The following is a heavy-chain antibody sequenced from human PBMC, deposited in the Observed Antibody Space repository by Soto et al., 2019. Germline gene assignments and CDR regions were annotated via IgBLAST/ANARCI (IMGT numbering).Heavy chain of an antibody. CDR2: ISYDGSNK. CDR1: GFTFSIYG. D-gene: IGHD3-3*01. J-gene: IGHJ4*02. V-gene: IGHV3-30*03. Sequence: QVQLVESGGGVVQPGRSLRLSCAASGFTFSIYGMHWVRQAPGKGLEWVAVISYDGSNKYYADSVKGRFTISRDNSKNTLYLQMNSLIGEDTAVYYCASETVEYYFDYWGQGTLVTVSS. CDR3: ASETVEYYFDY.